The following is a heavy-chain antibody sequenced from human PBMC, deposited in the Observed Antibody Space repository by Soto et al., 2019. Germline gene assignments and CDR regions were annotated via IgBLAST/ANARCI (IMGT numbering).Heavy chain of an antibody. CDR2: ISGSGGNT. J-gene: IGHJ4*02. Sequence: EVQLLESGGGLVQPGGSLRLSCAASGFTFSSYAMTWVRQAPGKGLEWVSGISGSGGNTYYADSVKGRFTITRDNAENTLYVQITSLSAEDTAVYYCAKTEKYSSSPVDYWGQGTLVTVSS. CDR3: AKTEKYSSSPVDY. CDR1: GFTFSSYA. D-gene: IGHD6-6*01. V-gene: IGHV3-23*01.